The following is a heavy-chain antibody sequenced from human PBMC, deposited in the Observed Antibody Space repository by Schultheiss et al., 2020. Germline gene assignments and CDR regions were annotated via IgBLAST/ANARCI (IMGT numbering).Heavy chain of an antibody. D-gene: IGHD4-23*01. CDR1: GGSISSSSYY. Sequence: SETLSLTCTVAGGSISSSSYYWGWIRQHPGKGLEWIGYIYYSGSTYYNPSLKSRVTILVDKSMNQFSLKLSSLTAADTAVYYCARGGNPFDDWGQGTLVTGSS. CDR2: IYYSGST. J-gene: IGHJ4*02. V-gene: IGHV4-61*05. CDR3: ARGGNPFDD.